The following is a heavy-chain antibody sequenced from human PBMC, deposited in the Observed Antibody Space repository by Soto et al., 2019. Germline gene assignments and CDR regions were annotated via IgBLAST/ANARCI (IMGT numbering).Heavy chain of an antibody. D-gene: IGHD2-15*01. J-gene: IGHJ6*02. CDR3: ARIPSYGSTWEYYFYYYGMDV. CDR1: GFSLNNTRVG. CDR2: IFSIDEK. V-gene: IGHV2-26*01. Sequence: QVTLKESGPVLVRPTETLTLTCTVSGFSLNNTRVGVSWIRQPPGKAPEWLAHIFSIDEKSYSTSLRTRLTISQDISKSQVVLIMTNMNPLDTATYFCARIPSYGSTWEYYFYYYGMDVWGPGTTVTVSS.